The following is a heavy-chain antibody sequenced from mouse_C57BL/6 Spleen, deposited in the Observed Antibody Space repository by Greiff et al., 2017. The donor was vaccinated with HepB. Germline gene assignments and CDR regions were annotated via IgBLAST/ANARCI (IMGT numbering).Heavy chain of an antibody. D-gene: IGHD2-4*01. Sequence: EVKLQQSGPELVKPGASVKISCKASGYTFTDYYMNWVKQSPGQSLEWIGDINPNNGGTSYNQKFKGKATLTVDKSSSTAYMELRSLTSEDSAVYYCARLSLRWAYDYDGAMDYWGQGTSVTVSS. J-gene: IGHJ4*01. CDR1: GYTFTDYY. CDR3: ARLSLRWAYDYDGAMDY. V-gene: IGHV1-26*01. CDR2: INPNNGGT.